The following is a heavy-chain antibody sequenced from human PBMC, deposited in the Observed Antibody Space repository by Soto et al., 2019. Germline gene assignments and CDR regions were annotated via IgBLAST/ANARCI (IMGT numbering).Heavy chain of an antibody. V-gene: IGHV1-69*01. CDR2: IIPIFGTA. J-gene: IGHJ4*02. D-gene: IGHD1-1*01. CDR1: GGTFSSYA. Sequence: QVQLVQSGAEVKKPGSSVKVSCKASGGTFSSYAISWVRQAPGQGLEWMGGIIPIFGTANYAQKFHGRVTITADESTSTAYMELSRMSSEDTAVDYCERGYNWNDAHRVAFDYWGQGTLVTVSS. CDR3: ERGYNWNDAHRVAFDY.